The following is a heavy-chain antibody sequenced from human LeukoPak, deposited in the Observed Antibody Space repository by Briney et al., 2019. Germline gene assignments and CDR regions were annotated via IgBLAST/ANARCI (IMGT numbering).Heavy chain of an antibody. CDR3: ARDLGVPAAVLDY. J-gene: IGHJ4*02. D-gene: IGHD2-2*01. CDR2: ISSSSSYI. Sequence: GGSLRLSCAASGFTFSSYSMNWVRQAPGKGLEWVSSISSSSSYIYYADSVKGRFTISRDNAKNSLYLQMNSLRAEDTAVYYCARDLGVPAAVLDYWGQGTLVTVSS. CDR1: GFTFSSYS. V-gene: IGHV3-21*01.